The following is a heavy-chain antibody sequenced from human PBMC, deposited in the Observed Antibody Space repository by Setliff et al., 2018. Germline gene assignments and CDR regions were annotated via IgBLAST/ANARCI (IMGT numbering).Heavy chain of an antibody. Sequence: LSLTCAVSGYSISSGYYWGWIRQPPGKGLEWIGSIYHSGSTYHNPSLKSRVTISVDTSKNQFSLKLSSVTAADTAVYYCARRNGEKLDPWGQGTLVTVSS. CDR3: ARRNGEKLDP. CDR2: IYHSGST. J-gene: IGHJ5*02. CDR1: GYSISSGYY. V-gene: IGHV4-38-2*01.